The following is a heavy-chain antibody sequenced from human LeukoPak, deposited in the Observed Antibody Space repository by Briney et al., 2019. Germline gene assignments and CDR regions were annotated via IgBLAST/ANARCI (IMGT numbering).Heavy chain of an antibody. CDR3: ARKAGGSYRLDY. J-gene: IGHJ4*02. CDR1: GYTFTRYH. D-gene: IGHD1-26*01. CDR2: INPNSGGT. V-gene: IGHV1-2*02. Sequence: ASVKVSCQSSGYTFTRYHMHWVRPPPGQQLEWMGWINPNSGGTNYAQKFQGRVTMTRETSISTAYMELSRLRSDDTAVYYCARKAGGSYRLDYWGQGTLVTVSS.